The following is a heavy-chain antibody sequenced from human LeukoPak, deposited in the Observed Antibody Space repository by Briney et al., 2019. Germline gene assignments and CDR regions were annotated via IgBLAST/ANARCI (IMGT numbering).Heavy chain of an antibody. J-gene: IGHJ3*02. CDR3: AREISSGYLLGAFDI. D-gene: IGHD3-22*01. Sequence: GGSLRLSCAASGFTFSSYSMNWVRQAPGKGLEWVSSISSSSSYIYYAESVKGRFTISRDNAKNSLYLQMNSLRAEDTAVYYCAREISSGYLLGAFDIWGQGTMVTVSS. CDR2: ISSSSSYI. V-gene: IGHV3-21*01. CDR1: GFTFSSYS.